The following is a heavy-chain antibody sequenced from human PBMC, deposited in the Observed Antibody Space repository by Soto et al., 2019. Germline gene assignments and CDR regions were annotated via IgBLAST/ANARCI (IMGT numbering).Heavy chain of an antibody. CDR3: AILDGDNRAPCYYGREG. Sequence: GESQKISSDGSGYSFTSYWNSLVRQMPWKGLEWMGIIYPGDSDTRFSPSFQGQVPISPDKSISTAYLQWSSLKASDTAMPYGAILDGDNRAPCYYGREGWGKGPT. CDR1: GYSFTSYW. J-gene: IGHJ6*04. V-gene: IGHV5-51*01. D-gene: IGHD1-1*01. CDR2: IYPGDSDT.